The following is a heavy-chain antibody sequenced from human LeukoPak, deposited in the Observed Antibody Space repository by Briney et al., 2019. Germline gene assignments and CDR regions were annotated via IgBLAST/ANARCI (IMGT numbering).Heavy chain of an antibody. CDR1: GYPFSSFG. Sequence: GGSLRLPCEPPGYPFSSFGLNWLREATGKVLESVSYIGSGSSAIHYADSVKGRFTIFRDNAKNSLYLQMNSLRDEDAAVYHCARASPSGYDYWGRGTLVTVSS. V-gene: IGHV3-48*02. CDR2: IGSGSSAI. CDR3: ARASPSGYDY. D-gene: IGHD3-22*01. J-gene: IGHJ4*02.